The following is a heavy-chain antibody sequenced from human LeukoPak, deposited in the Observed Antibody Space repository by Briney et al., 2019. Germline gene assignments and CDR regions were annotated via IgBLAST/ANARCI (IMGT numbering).Heavy chain of an antibody. CDR1: GFTVSSNY. Sequence: PGGSLRLSCAASGFTVSSNYMSWVRQAPGKGLEWVSVIYSGGSTYYADSVKGRFTISRDNSKNPLYLQMNSLRAEDTAVYYCARAGWIQLWSYFDYWGQGTLVTVSS. J-gene: IGHJ4*02. D-gene: IGHD5-18*01. V-gene: IGHV3-53*01. CDR3: ARAGWIQLWSYFDY. CDR2: IYSGGST.